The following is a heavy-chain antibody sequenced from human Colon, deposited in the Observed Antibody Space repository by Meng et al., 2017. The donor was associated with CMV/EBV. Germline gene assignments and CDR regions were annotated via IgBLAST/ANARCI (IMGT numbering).Heavy chain of an antibody. CDR3: ARDPSGSRVPFDY. CDR1: GYTFSDYH. CDR2: INSNSGAT. V-gene: IGHV1-2*02. Sequence: VQLVQSGAEVKKPGASVKVSCKTSGYTFSDYHIHWVRQAPGQGLEWMGWINSNSGATDYAQKFQGRFTMTRDTSITTVYMELSSLRSDDTAVYYCARDPSGSRVPFDYWGQGSLVIVSS. J-gene: IGHJ4*02. D-gene: IGHD1-26*01.